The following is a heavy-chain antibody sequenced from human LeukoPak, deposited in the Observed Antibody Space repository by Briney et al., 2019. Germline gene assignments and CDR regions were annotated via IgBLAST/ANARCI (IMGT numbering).Heavy chain of an antibody. V-gene: IGHV4-59*08. CDR3: ARLMYYYDSSGYRYYFDY. CDR2: IYYSGST. Sequence: SETLSLTCTVSGGSISSYYWSWIRQPPGKGLEWIGYIYYSGSTNYNPSLKSRVTISVDTSKNQFSLRLSSVTAADTAVYYCARLMYYYDSSGYRYYFDYWGQGTLVTVSS. J-gene: IGHJ4*02. CDR1: GGSISSYY. D-gene: IGHD3-22*01.